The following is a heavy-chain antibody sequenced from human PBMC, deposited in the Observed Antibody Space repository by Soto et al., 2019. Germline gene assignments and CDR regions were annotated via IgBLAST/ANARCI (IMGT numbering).Heavy chain of an antibody. CDR3: AREKGYISGPKNFDY. CDR2: IYDSGSS. J-gene: IGHJ4*02. D-gene: IGHD5-12*01. Sequence: SETLSLTGTVAGASISSGDYFWSWIRQSPGKGLQWIGYIYDSGSSYYNPSLKSRVTMSVDTSKNQFSLKLSSVTAADTAVYYCAREKGYISGPKNFDYWGQGTLVTVSS. V-gene: IGHV4-30-4*01. CDR1: GASISSGDYF.